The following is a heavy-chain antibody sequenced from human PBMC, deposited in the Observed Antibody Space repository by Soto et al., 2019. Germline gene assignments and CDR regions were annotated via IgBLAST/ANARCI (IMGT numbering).Heavy chain of an antibody. CDR1: GGSVSNKTYY. CDR3: ARTTAVPNTLRSRYFFDY. Sequence: XATLPLTCSVSGGSVSNKTYYWSWIRQPPGKRLEWIGYVYYSGTTNYNPSLKSRVTISVDLSKNQFSLRLSSVTTADTALYYCARTTAVPNTLRSRYFFDYWGQGTLVTVSS. CDR2: VYYSGTT. J-gene: IGHJ4*02. D-gene: IGHD4-17*01. V-gene: IGHV4-61*01.